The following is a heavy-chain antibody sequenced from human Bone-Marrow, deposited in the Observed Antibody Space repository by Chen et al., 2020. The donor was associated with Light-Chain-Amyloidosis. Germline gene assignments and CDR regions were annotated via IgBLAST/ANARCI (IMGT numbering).Heavy chain of an antibody. J-gene: IGHJ4*02. CDR3: ARDRFYGSGSYYIFDY. Sequence: QVQLVQSGAEVKKPGASVKVSCKASGYTFSNYSLQWVRQAPGQRLEWMGWINDGNGNTKYSQKFQGRVTISRDTSASIAYMELSSLRSEDTAVYYCARDRFYGSGSYYIFDYWGQGTLVTVSS. V-gene: IGHV1-3*01. CDR1: GYTFSNYS. CDR2: INDGNGNT. D-gene: IGHD3-10*01.